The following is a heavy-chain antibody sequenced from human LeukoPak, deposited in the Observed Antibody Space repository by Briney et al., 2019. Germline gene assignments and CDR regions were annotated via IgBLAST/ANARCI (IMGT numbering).Heavy chain of an antibody. V-gene: IGHV3-23*01. J-gene: IGHJ1*01. D-gene: IGHD4-11*01. Sequence: GGSLRLSCAASGFTFSNEAITWVRQAPGKGLEWVSGISGSGGIIYYADSVKGRFTISRDNSKNTLYLQMNTLRAEDTAIYYCVVYLPDYRTNSGRGTLVTVSS. CDR1: GFTFSNEA. CDR3: VVYLPDYRTN. CDR2: ISGSGGII.